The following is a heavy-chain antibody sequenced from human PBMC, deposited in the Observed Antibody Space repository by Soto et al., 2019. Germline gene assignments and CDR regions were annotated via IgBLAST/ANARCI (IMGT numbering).Heavy chain of an antibody. CDR3: AKGGYYDSSGTSDY. Sequence: LRLSCAASGFTFSSYGMHWVRQAPGKGLEWVAVISYDGSNKYYADSVKGRFTISRDNSKNTLYLQMNSLRAEDTAVYYCAKGGYYDSSGTSDYWGQGTLVTVSS. CDR1: GFTFSSYG. J-gene: IGHJ4*02. D-gene: IGHD3-22*01. V-gene: IGHV3-30*18. CDR2: ISYDGSNK.